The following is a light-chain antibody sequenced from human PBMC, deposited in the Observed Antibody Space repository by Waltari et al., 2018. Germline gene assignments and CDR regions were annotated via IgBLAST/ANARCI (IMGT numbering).Light chain of an antibody. V-gene: IGLV2-14*03. J-gene: IGLJ2*01. CDR2: DVR. CDR1: SNDVGGFNY. Sequence: QSALTQPASVSGSPGQSITISCTGTSNDVGGFNYVSWYQQHPGKAPKLGVYDVRNRPSGVSNRFSGSKSGNTASLTISGLQAGDEADYYCSSYTTSSTVLFGRGTRLTVL. CDR3: SSYTTSSTVL.